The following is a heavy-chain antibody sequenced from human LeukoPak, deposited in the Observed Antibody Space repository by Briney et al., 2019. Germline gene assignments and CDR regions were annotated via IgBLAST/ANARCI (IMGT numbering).Heavy chain of an antibody. CDR3: AREPYYYDSSGVDY. J-gene: IGHJ4*02. D-gene: IGHD3-22*01. CDR1: GYTFTSYG. Sequence: ASVKVSCKASGYTFTSYGISWVRQAPGQGLEWMGWISAYNGNTNYAQELQGRVTMTTDTSTSTAYMELRSLRSDDTAVYYCAREPYYYDSSGVDYWGQGTLVTVSS. V-gene: IGHV1-18*01. CDR2: ISAYNGNT.